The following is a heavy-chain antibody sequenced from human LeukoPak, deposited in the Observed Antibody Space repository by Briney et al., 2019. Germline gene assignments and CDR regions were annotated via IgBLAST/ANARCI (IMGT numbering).Heavy chain of an antibody. CDR1: GFTFDDYG. J-gene: IGHJ3*02. V-gene: IGHV3-20*04. CDR3: ASANTYYYDSSGYPFDI. CDR2: FNWNGGST. Sequence: GGSLRLSCAASGFTFDDYGMSWVRQAPGKGLEWVSGFNWNGGSTGYADSVKGRFTISRDNAKNSLYLQMNSLRAEDTALYYCASANTYYYDSSGYPFDIWGQGTMVTVSS. D-gene: IGHD3-22*01.